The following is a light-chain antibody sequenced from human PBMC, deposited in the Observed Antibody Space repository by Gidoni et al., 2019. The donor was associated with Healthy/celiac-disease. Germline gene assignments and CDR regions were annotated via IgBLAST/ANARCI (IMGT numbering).Light chain of an antibody. CDR3: QQYGSSPQT. V-gene: IGKV3-20*01. CDR1: QSVSSSD. J-gene: IGKJ4*01. Sequence: DIVLTQSPGTLSLSPGERATLSCRASQSVSSSDLAWYQQKPGQAPRLLIYGASSRATGIPDRFSGSGSGTDFTLTISRLEPEDFAVYYCQQYGSSPQTFGGGTKVEIK. CDR2: GAS.